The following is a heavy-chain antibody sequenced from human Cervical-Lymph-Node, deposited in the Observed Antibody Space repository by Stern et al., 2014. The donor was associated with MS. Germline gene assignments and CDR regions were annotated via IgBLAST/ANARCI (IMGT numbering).Heavy chain of an antibody. Sequence: QVQLVQSGAEVKKPGASVKVSCKASGYTFTSYYMHWVRQAPGQGLEWMGIINPSGGSTSYAQKFQGRVTMTRDTSTSTVYMELSSLRSEDTAVYYCARDPVVPAAKGFYYYYGMDVWGQGTTVTVSS. CDR2: INPSGGST. CDR3: ARDPVVPAAKGFYYYYGMDV. D-gene: IGHD2-2*01. V-gene: IGHV1-46*01. J-gene: IGHJ6*02. CDR1: GYTFTSYY.